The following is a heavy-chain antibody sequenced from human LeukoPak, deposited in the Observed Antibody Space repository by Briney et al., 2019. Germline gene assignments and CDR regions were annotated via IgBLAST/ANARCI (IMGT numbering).Heavy chain of an antibody. J-gene: IGHJ6*03. CDR2: IKQDGSEK. CDR1: GFTFSSYW. V-gene: IGHV3-7*01. Sequence: GGSLRLSCAASGFTFSSYWMSWVRQAPGKGLEWVANIKQDGSEKYYVDSVKGRFTISRDNAKNSLYLQVNSLRAEDTAVYYCARELRDYYYYMDVWGKGTTVTVSS. CDR3: ARELRDYYYYMDV.